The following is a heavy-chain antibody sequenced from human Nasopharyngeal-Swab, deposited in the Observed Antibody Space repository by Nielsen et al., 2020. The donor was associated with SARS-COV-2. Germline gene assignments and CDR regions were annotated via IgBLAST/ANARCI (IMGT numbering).Heavy chain of an antibody. D-gene: IGHD2-15*01. CDR2: ISGSGGST. CDR3: AGGRWFDY. Sequence: VCQAPGKGLEWVSAISGSGGSTYYADSVKGRFTISRDNSKNTLYLQMNSLRAEDTAVYFCAGGRWFDYWGQGTLVTVSS. V-gene: IGHV3-23*01. J-gene: IGHJ4*02.